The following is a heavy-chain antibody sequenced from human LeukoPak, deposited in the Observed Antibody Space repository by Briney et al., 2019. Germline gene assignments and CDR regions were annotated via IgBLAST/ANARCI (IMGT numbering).Heavy chain of an antibody. CDR3: ARRGSGNYYNVYYFDY. D-gene: IGHD3-10*01. V-gene: IGHV1-2*02. Sequence: GASVKVSCKASGYTFTDYYIHWVRQAPGQGLEWMGWINPNSGGTNYAQKFQDRVTMTRDASISTAYMALSSLRSDDTALYYCARRGSGNYYNVYYFDYWSQGTLVTVSS. J-gene: IGHJ4*02. CDR1: GYTFTDYY. CDR2: INPNSGGT.